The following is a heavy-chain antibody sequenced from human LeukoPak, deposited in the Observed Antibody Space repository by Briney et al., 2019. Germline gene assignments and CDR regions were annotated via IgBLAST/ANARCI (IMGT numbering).Heavy chain of an antibody. V-gene: IGHV3-23*01. CDR3: AKAYGSGSYYHFDY. Sequence: PGGSLRLSCAASGFTFSSHAMSWGRQAPGKGLEWVSHISGSGGSTYYADSVKGRFTISRDNSKNTLYLQMNSLRAEDTAVYYCAKAYGSGSYYHFDYWGQGTLVTVSS. CDR1: GFTFSSHA. CDR2: ISGSGGST. D-gene: IGHD3-10*01. J-gene: IGHJ4*02.